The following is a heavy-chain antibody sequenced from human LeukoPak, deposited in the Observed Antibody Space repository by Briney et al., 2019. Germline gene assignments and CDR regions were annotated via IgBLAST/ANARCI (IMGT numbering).Heavy chain of an antibody. CDR3: ARLGRTSYWYFDL. V-gene: IGHV4-59*08. J-gene: IGHJ2*01. Sequence: PSEALSLPCTVSGGSISSYYWSWIRQPPGKGLEWIGYIYYSGSTNYNPSLKSRVTISADTPKNQFSLKLSSVTAADTAVYYCARLGRTSYWYFDLWGRGTLVTVSS. D-gene: IGHD2-2*01. CDR1: GGSISSYY. CDR2: IYYSGST.